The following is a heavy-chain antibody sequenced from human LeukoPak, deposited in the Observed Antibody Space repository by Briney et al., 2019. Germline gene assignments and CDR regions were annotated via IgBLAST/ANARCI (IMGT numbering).Heavy chain of an antibody. CDR3: ARDRMFDY. CDR2: ISYDGSNK. CDR1: GFIFSDYS. V-gene: IGHV3-30-3*01. Sequence: QSGESLRLSCETSGFIFSDYSMTWVRQAPGKGLEWVAVISYDGSNKYYADSVKGRFTISRDNSKNTLYLQMNSLRAEDTAVYYCARDRMFDYWGQGTLVTVSS. J-gene: IGHJ4*02.